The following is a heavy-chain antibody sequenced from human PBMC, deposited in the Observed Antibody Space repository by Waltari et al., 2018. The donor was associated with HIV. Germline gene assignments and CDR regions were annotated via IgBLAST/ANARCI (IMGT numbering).Heavy chain of an antibody. D-gene: IGHD6-19*01. CDR1: GYTFTSYD. V-gene: IGHV1-8*01. J-gene: IGHJ4*02. Sequence: QVQLVQSGAEVKKPGASVKVSCKASGYTFTSYDINWVRQATCQGLEWMGWRNPNRGDTGYAQKFQVRITMTSNTSISTVYMELSSLTSEETAVYYCVRAAIYSRGCFDYWGQGTLVTVSS. CDR3: VRAAIYSRGCFDY. CDR2: RNPNRGDT.